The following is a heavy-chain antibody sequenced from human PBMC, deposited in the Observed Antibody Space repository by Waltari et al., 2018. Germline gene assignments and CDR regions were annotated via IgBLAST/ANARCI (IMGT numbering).Heavy chain of an antibody. V-gene: IGHV4-38-2*01. D-gene: IGHD3-10*01. CDR2: IYHSGRT. CDR3: ARGGRVAGIRFQH. CDR1: GYSISSGYY. J-gene: IGHJ1*01. Sequence: QVQLQESGPGLVKPSETLSLTCAVSGYSISSGYYWGWIRQPPGKGLEWIGSIYHSGRTYYNPSLKSRVTISVDTSKNQFSLKLSSVTAADTAVYYCARGGRVAGIRFQHWGHGTLVTVSS.